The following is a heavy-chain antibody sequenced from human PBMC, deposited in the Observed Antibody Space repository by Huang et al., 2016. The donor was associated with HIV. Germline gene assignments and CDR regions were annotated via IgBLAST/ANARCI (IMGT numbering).Heavy chain of an antibody. CDR1: GGSFTGTY. V-gene: IGHV4-34*02. Sequence: QMKLQQRGAGLLKPSETLSLTCGVSGGSFTGTYLTWSLRAPGKGLEWIGEVNDRGATNYNPSLNGRVTISLDKSNRELSLNLRSVTAADTAVYYCARQWTILEWLLGLDVWGQGTTVIVSS. CDR2: VNDRGAT. J-gene: IGHJ6*02. D-gene: IGHD3-3*01. CDR3: ARQWTILEWLLGLDV.